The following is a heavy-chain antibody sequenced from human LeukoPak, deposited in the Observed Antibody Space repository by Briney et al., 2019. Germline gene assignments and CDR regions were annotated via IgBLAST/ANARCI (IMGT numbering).Heavy chain of an antibody. CDR1: GFTFSSYG. CDR2: ISYDGSNK. D-gene: IGHD3-16*02. J-gene: IGHJ6*02. V-gene: IGHV3-30*18. CDR3: AKSSYDYVWGSYHLNYYYYGMDV. Sequence: GGSLRLSCAASGFTFSSYGMHWVRQAPGKGLEWVAVISYDGSNKYYADSVKGRFTITRDNSKNTLYLQMNSLRAEDTAVYYCAKSSYDYVWGSYHLNYYYYGMDVWGQGTTVTVSS.